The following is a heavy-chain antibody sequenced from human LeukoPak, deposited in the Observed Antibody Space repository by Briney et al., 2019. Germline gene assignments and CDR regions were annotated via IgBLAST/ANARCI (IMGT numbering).Heavy chain of an antibody. V-gene: IGHV3-23*01. J-gene: IGHJ5*02. CDR2: ISGSGGST. D-gene: IGHD4-17*01. CDR3: ARVTDYGDYGHWFDP. Sequence: PGGSLRLSCAASGFTFSSYAMSWVRQAPGKGLEWVSAISGSGGSTYYADSVKGRFTISRDNSKNTLYLQMNSLRAEDTAVYYCARVTDYGDYGHWFDPWGQGTLVTVSS. CDR1: GFTFSSYA.